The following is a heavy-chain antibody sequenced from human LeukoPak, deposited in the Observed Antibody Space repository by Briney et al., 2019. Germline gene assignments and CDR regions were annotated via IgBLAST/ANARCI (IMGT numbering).Heavy chain of an antibody. CDR2: ISGSGDST. CDR3: AKDQGRGYSYIYSDY. Sequence: GGSLRLSCAASGFTFSSYAMSWVRQAPGKGLEWVSAISGSGDSTYYADSVKGRFTVSRDNSKNTLYQQMNSLRAEDTAVYHCAKDQGRGYSYIYSDYWGQGTLVTVS. V-gene: IGHV3-23*01. CDR1: GFTFSSYA. D-gene: IGHD5-18*01. J-gene: IGHJ4*02.